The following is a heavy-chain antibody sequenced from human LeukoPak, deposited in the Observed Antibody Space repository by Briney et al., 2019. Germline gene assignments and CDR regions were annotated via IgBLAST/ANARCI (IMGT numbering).Heavy chain of an antibody. CDR2: ISSSENTI. D-gene: IGHD3-22*01. CDR3: ARDFRATMTGRHLDY. V-gene: IGHV3-11*04. J-gene: IGHJ4*02. CDR1: GFTFSANQ. Sequence: GGSLRLSCAASGFTFSANQMAWIRQAPGKGLEWVSHISSSENTIYYVDSVKGRFTISRDNAKNSAYLQMNSLRAEDTAVYYCARDFRATMTGRHLDYWGQGTLVTVSS.